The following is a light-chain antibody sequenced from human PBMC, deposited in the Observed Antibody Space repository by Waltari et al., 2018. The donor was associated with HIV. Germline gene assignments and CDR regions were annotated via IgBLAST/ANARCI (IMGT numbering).Light chain of an antibody. Sequence: DIVMTQSPDSLVVSLGERATINCKSSQSVLYSSNNKNYLAWYQQKPGQPPKLLIYWASTRASGVPDRFSGSGSGTDVTLTISSLQAEDVAVYYCQQYYSTPRTFGQGTKVEIK. CDR2: WAS. CDR3: QQYYSTPRT. J-gene: IGKJ1*01. CDR1: QSVLYSSNNKNY. V-gene: IGKV4-1*01.